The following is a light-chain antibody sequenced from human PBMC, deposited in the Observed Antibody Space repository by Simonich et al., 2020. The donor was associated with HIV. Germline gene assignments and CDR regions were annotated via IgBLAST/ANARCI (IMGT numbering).Light chain of an antibody. V-gene: IGLV2-14*01. Sequence: QSALTQPASVSGSPGQSITISCTGTSSDVGVYNYVSWYQQHPGKAPKLIIFDVSLRPSGVSNRFSGSKSGNTASLTISGLQAEDEADYYCSSYKSSSTWVFGGGTKLTVL. J-gene: IGLJ3*02. CDR1: SSDVGVYNY. CDR3: SSYKSSSTWV. CDR2: DVS.